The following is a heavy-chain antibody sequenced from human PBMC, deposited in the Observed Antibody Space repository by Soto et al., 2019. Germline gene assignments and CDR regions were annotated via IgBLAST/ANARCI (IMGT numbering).Heavy chain of an antibody. D-gene: IGHD2-2*01. CDR3: AIESVVVPAANLYGMDV. Sequence: ASVKVSCKASGYTFTGYYMHWVRQAPGQGLEWMGWINPNSGGTNYAQKFQGWVTMTRDTSISTAYMELSRLRSDDTAVYYCAIESVVVPAANLYGMDVWGQGTTVTVSS. CDR1: GYTFTGYY. V-gene: IGHV1-2*04. J-gene: IGHJ6*02. CDR2: INPNSGGT.